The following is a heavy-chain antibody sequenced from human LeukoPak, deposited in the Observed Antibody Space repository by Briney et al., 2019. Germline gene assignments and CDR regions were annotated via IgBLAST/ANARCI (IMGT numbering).Heavy chain of an antibody. J-gene: IGHJ4*02. CDR1: GYTFTSYG. V-gene: IGHV1-18*01. CDR2: ISAYNGNT. Sequence: GASVKVSCKASGYTFTSYGISWVRQAPGQGLEWMGWISAYNGNTNYVKKFQGRVTMTTDTSTTTAYMELRSLRSDDTAVYYCARDDLGYCNGGSCYSLYDYWGQGTLVTVSS. CDR3: ARDDLGYCNGGSCYSLYDY. D-gene: IGHD2-15*01.